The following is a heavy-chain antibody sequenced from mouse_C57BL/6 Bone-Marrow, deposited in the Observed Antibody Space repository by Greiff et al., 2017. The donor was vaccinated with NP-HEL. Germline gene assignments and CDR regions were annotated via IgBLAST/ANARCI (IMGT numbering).Heavy chain of an antibody. D-gene: IGHD1-1*01. V-gene: IGHV5-9-1*02. CDR2: ISSGGDYI. J-gene: IGHJ2*01. CDR1: GFAFSSYA. CDR3: TRVGSYYFDY. Sequence: EVMLVESGEGLVKPGGSLKLSCAASGFAFSSYAMSWVRQTPEKRLEWVAYISSGGDYIYYADTVKGRFTISRDNARNTLYLQMSSLKSEDTAMYYCTRVGSYYFDYWGQGTTLTVSS.